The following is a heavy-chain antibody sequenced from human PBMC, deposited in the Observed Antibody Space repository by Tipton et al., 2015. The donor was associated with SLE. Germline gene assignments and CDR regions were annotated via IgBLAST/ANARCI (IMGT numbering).Heavy chain of an antibody. CDR3: VKMDCCAHRRFDS. D-gene: IGHD2-21*02. Sequence: SLRLSCAASGFTFSSYGMHWVRQAPGKGLEWVSNIYCGGKTYYGDSVKGRFTISRDDSRRTLYLYMNNLSADDTAVYFCVKMDCCAHRRFDSWGQGTLVTVAS. V-gene: IGHV3-NL1*01. CDR1: GFTFSSYG. J-gene: IGHJ4*02. CDR2: IYCGGKT.